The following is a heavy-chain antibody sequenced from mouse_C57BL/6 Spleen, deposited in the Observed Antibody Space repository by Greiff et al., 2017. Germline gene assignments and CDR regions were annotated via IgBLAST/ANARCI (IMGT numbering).Heavy chain of an antibody. CDR2: ISDGGSYT. Sequence: EVQVVESGGGLVKPGGSLKLSCAASGFTFSSYAMSWVRQTPEKRLEWVATISDGGSYTYYPDNVKGRFTITRDNAKNNLYLQMSHLKSEDTAMYYCARGWYDYNFDYWGQGTTLTVSS. CDR1: GFTFSSYA. D-gene: IGHD2-4*01. CDR3: ARGWYDYNFDY. V-gene: IGHV5-4*01. J-gene: IGHJ2*01.